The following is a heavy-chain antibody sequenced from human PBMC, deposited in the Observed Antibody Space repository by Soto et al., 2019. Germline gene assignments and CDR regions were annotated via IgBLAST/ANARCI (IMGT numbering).Heavy chain of an antibody. CDR3: ARLYSGTRPPDY. J-gene: IGHJ4*02. V-gene: IGHV4-39*01. Sequence: QLQLQESGPGLVKPSETLSLTCTVSGGSIRSSTYYWGWIRQPPGKGLEWIGSIYYTGSTYHNPSLKSRVTISVDTSENQFSLKLSSVTAADTAVYYCARLYSGTRPPDYWGQGTLVTVSS. CDR1: GGSIRSSTYY. CDR2: IYYTGST. D-gene: IGHD1-26*01.